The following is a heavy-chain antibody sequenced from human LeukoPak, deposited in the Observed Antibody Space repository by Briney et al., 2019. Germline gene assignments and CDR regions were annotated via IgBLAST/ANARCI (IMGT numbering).Heavy chain of an antibody. CDR3: ARDGSTAPGAY. Sequence: GGSLRLSCAASGFTFSSYGMHWVRQAPGKGLVWVSRINSGGSSTSYADSVKGRFTISRGNAKNTLYLQMNSLRAEDTAVYYCARDGSTAPGAYWGQGTLVTVSS. J-gene: IGHJ4*02. D-gene: IGHD1-26*01. CDR1: GFTFSSYG. CDR2: INSGGSST. V-gene: IGHV3-74*01.